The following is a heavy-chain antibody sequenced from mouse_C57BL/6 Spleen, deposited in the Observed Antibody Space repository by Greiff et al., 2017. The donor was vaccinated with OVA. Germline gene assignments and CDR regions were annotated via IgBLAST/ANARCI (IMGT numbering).Heavy chain of an antibody. CDR2: IWSGGST. D-gene: IGHD1-1*01. J-gene: IGHJ1*03. CDR1: GFSLTSYG. CDR3: ARGAVVAHWYFDV. Sequence: QVQLQQSGPGLVQPSQRLSITCTVSGFSLTSYGVHWVRQSPGKGLEWLGVIWSGGSTDYNAAFISRLSISKDNSKSQVFFKMNSLQADDTAIYYCARGAVVAHWYFDVWGTGTTVTVSS. V-gene: IGHV2-2*01.